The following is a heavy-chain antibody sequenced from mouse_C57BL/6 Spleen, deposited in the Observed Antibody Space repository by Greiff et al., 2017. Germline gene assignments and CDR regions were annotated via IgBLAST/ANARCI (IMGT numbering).Heavy chain of an antibody. CDR2: IDPETGGT. J-gene: IGHJ3*01. Sequence: VKLLESGAELVRPGASVTLSCKASGYTFTDYAMHWVKQTPGHGLEWIGAIDPETGGTAYNQKFKGKAILTADKSSSTAYMELRSLTSEDSAVYYCTRALMGSEAPFADWGQGTLVTVSA. D-gene: IGHD1-1*02. CDR1: GYTFTDYA. V-gene: IGHV1-15*01. CDR3: TRALMGSEAPFAD.